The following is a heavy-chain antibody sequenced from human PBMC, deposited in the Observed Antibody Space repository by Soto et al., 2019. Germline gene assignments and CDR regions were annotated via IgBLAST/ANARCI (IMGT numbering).Heavy chain of an antibody. CDR1: GFTVSSNY. J-gene: IGHJ3*02. CDR3: GRGGRKAYYDSSGYGAFDI. D-gene: IGHD3-22*01. V-gene: IGHV3-53*01. Sequence: GGSLRLSCAASGFTVSSNYMSRVRQAPGKGLEWVSVIYSGGSTYYADSVKGRFTISRDNSKNTLYLQMNSLRAEDTAVYYCGRGGRKAYYDSSGYGAFDIWGQGTMVTVSS. CDR2: IYSGGST.